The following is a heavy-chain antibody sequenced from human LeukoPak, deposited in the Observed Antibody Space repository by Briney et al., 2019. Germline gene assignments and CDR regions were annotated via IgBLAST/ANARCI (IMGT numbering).Heavy chain of an antibody. D-gene: IGHD1-1*01. CDR1: GFTFSSYA. CDR2: ISAGSGNI. V-gene: IGHV3-23*01. J-gene: IGHJ4*02. CDR3: AQVGTSGTTYAPFDH. Sequence: GGSLRLSCAASGFTFSSYAMSWVRQAPGKGLEWVSVISAGSGNIYYADSVKGRFTISRDNSKNTLYLQMNSLRAEDTAVYYCAQVGTSGTTYAPFDHWGQGTLVTVSS.